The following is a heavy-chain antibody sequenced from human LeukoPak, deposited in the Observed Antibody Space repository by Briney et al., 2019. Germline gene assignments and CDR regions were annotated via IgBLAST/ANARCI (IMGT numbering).Heavy chain of an antibody. CDR3: AKDRDYGDCVPWFDP. Sequence: PGGSLRLSCAASGFTFSSYAMSWVRQAPGKGLEWVSAISGSGGSTYYADSVKGRFTISRDNSKNTLYLQMNSLRAEDTAVYYCAKDRDYGDCVPWFDPWGQGTLVTVSS. CDR1: GFTFSSYA. J-gene: IGHJ5*02. V-gene: IGHV3-23*01. D-gene: IGHD4-17*01. CDR2: ISGSGGST.